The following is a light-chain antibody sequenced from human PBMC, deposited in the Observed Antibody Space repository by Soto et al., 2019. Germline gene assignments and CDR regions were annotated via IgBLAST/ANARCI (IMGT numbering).Light chain of an antibody. J-gene: IGLJ3*02. V-gene: IGLV1-47*01. Sequence: QAVVTQPPSASGTPGQRVTISCSGSSFNIGGNYVNWFQQLPGMAPKLLIYRNDQRPSGVPDRFSGSKSGTSASLAISGLRSEDEADYYCTAWDSSLSGPWVVFGRGTQLTVL. CDR2: RND. CDR1: SFNIGGNY. CDR3: TAWDSSLSGPWVV.